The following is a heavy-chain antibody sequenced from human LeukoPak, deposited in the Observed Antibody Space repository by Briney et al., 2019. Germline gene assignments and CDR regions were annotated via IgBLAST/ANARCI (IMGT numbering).Heavy chain of an antibody. CDR2: IYSGATT. CDR1: GFTFSNNY. D-gene: IGHD5-18*01. V-gene: IGHV3-53*01. J-gene: IGHJ6*03. Sequence: GGSLRLSCAASGFTFSNNYMNWVRPAPGKGLEWVSGIYSGATTYYSDSVKGRFTISRDNSKNTLSLQMNSLRAEDTAVYYCARELRIVDTTMLNYYYYYYMDVWGKGTTVTVSS. CDR3: ARELRIVDTTMLNYYYYYYMDV.